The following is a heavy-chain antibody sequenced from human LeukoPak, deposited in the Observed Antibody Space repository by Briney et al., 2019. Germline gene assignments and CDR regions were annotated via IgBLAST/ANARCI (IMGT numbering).Heavy chain of an antibody. CDR3: ARLRRDGYNLDY. CDR2: IYYSGST. D-gene: IGHD5-24*01. V-gene: IGHV4-59*01. J-gene: IGHJ4*02. CDR1: GGSISSYY. Sequence: SETLSLTCTVSGGSISSYYWSWIRQPPGKGLEWIGYIYYSGSTNYNPSLKSRVTISVDTSKNQFSLELSSVTAADTAVYYCARLRRDGYNLDYWGQGTLVTVSS.